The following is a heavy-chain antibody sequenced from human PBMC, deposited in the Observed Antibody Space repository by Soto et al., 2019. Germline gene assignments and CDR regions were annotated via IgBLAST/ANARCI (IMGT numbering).Heavy chain of an antibody. CDR2: ISTYNGKT. Sequence: QVQLVQSGGEVRKPGASVTVSCKASGYTFSRFGMSWVRQAPGQGLEWMGWISTYNGKTNYAQKFQDRVTMATDTSTSTVYLEMRSLTFDYTAVYYCAREGDVPYYYYGMDVWGQGTTVSVS. D-gene: IGHD2-21*02. CDR3: AREGDVPYYYYGMDV. CDR1: GYTFSRFG. J-gene: IGHJ6*02. V-gene: IGHV1-18*01.